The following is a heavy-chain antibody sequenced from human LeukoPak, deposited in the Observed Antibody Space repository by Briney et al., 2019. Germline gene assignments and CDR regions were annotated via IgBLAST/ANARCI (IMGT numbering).Heavy chain of an antibody. D-gene: IGHD5-18*01. CDR3: AAGEDTAMVPFDY. CDR1: GFTFTSSA. J-gene: IGHJ4*02. CDR2: IVVGSGNT. Sequence: SVKVSCKASGFTFTSSAVQWVRQARGQRLEWIGWIVVGSGNTNYAQKFQERVTITRDMSTSTAYMELSSLRSEDTAVYYRAAGEDTAMVPFDYWGQGTLVTVSS. V-gene: IGHV1-58*01.